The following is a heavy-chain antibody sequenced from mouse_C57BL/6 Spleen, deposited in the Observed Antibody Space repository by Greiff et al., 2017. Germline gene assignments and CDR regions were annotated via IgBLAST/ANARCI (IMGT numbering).Heavy chain of an antibody. CDR3: ARLFFTTVVAGPYWYFDV. V-gene: IGHV5-6*01. CDR2: ISSGGSYT. CDR1: GFTFSSYG. Sequence: EVQLVESGGDLVKPGGSLKLSCAASGFTFSSYGMSWVRQTPDKRLEWVATISSGGSYTYYPDSVKGRFTISRDNAKNTLYLQMSSLKSEDTAMYYCARLFFTTVVAGPYWYFDVWGTGTTVTVSS. J-gene: IGHJ1*03. D-gene: IGHD1-1*01.